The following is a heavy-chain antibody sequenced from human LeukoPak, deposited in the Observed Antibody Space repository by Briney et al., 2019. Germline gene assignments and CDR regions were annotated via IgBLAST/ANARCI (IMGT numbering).Heavy chain of an antibody. V-gene: IGHV3-48*03. J-gene: IGHJ4*02. Sequence: PGRSLRLSCTASGFSLSRYEMIWVRQAPGKGLEWVSSVKDRFTISRDNAKNSLYLQVNSLRVEDTAVYFCARSAVAGTYFDYWGQGTLVTVSS. CDR1: GFSLSRYE. D-gene: IGHD6-19*01. CDR3: ARSAVAGTYFDY.